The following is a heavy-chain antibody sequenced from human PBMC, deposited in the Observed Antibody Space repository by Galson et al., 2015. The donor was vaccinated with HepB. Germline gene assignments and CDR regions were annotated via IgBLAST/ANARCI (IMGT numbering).Heavy chain of an antibody. CDR1: GFTFDDYA. CDR2: ISWNSGSI. CDR3: AKADQLLFGVGPFSFDI. V-gene: IGHV3-9*01. J-gene: IGHJ3*02. D-gene: IGHD2-2*01. Sequence: SLRLSCAASGFTFDDYAMHWVRQAPGKGLEWVSGISWNSGSIGYADSVKGRFTISRDNAKNSLYLQMNSLRAEDTALYYCAKADQLLFGVGPFSFDIWGQGTMVTVSS.